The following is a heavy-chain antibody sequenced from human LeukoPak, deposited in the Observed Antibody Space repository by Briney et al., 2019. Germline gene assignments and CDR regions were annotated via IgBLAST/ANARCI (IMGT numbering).Heavy chain of an antibody. V-gene: IGHV1-18*01. D-gene: IGHD3-16*01. CDR1: GYTFTTYG. J-gene: IGHJ4*02. CDR3: ATPLIGQGVSLGY. Sequence: ASVKVSCKASGYTFTTYGISWVRQAPGPGLEGMGWITTYSGNTYSAQKLQGRVTMTTDTSTSTAYMELRSLRSDDTAVYYCATPLIGQGVSLGYWGQGTLVTVSS. CDR2: ITTYSGNT.